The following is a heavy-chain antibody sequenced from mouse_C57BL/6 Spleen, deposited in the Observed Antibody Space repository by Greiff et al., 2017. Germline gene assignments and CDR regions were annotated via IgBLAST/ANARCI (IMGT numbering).Heavy chain of an antibody. CDR2: IDPSDSDT. V-gene: IGHV1-52*01. CDR3: ARGDYYFDY. CDR1: GYTFTSYW. D-gene: IGHD3-3*01. J-gene: IGHJ2*01. Sequence: QVHVKQPGAELVRPGSSVKLSCKASGYTFTSYWMHWVKQRPIQGLEWIGNIDPSDSDTHYNQKFKDKATLTVDKSSSTAYMQLSSLTSEDSAVYYCARGDYYFDYWGQGTTLSVSS.